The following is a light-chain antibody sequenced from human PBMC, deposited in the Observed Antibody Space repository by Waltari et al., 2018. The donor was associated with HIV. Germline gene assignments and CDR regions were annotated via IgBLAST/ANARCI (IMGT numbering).Light chain of an antibody. CDR2: KTS. CDR1: QNVDNW. J-gene: IGKJ1*01. CDR3: LQHNNYPWT. Sequence: DIQMTQSPSTLSVSVGDRVIITCRSSQNVDNWLAWYQQRPGSAPKVLIYKTSTLQTGVPSRFSGSGSGTEFTLTISSLQPEDLATYYCLQHNNYPWTFGQGTKVEI. V-gene: IGKV1-5*03.